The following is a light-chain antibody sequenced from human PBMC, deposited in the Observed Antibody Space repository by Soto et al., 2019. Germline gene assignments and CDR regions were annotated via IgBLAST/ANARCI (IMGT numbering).Light chain of an antibody. V-gene: IGLV2-8*01. CDR2: EVT. CDR3: SSYAGSNNLV. Sequence: QSALTQPPSASGSPGQSVTISCTGSNSDVGGYNFVSWYQQHPGKAPKLVIYEVTKRPSGVPDRFSGSKSGNTASLTVSGLQAEDEADYFCSSYAGSNNLVFGNGTKVTVL. CDR1: NSDVGGYNF. J-gene: IGLJ1*01.